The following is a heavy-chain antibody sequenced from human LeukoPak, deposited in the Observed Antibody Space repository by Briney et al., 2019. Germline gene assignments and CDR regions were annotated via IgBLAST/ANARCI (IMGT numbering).Heavy chain of an antibody. J-gene: IGHJ4*02. CDR3: AKSGGVVVNKYYFDY. CDR2: ISSSSSYI. Sequence: GGSLRLSCAASEFTFSSYSMNWVRQAPGKGLEWVSSISSSSSYIYYADSVKGRFTISRDNAKNSLYLQMNSLRAEDTAVYYCAKSGGVVVNKYYFDYWGQGTLVTVSS. D-gene: IGHD3-22*01. V-gene: IGHV3-21*04. CDR1: EFTFSSYS.